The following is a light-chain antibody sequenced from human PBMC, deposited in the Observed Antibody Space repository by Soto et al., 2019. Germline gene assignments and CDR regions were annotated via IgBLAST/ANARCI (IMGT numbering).Light chain of an antibody. CDR2: DAS. Sequence: EIVFTQSPATLSLSPGERATLSCRASQSVSSYVAWYQQKPGQAPRLLIYDASNRATGIPARFSGSGSGTDFTLTISSLEPEDFAVYYCQQRGKWPLTFGGGTKVEIK. CDR3: QQRGKWPLT. V-gene: IGKV3-11*01. CDR1: QSVSSY. J-gene: IGKJ4*01.